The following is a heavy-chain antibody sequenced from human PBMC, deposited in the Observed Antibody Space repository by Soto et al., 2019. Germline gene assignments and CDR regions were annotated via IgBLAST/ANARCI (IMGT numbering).Heavy chain of an antibody. D-gene: IGHD1-20*01. CDR2: IYYSGST. CDR3: ARQAYNWNRGYYYYMDV. J-gene: IGHJ6*03. CDR1: GGSISSYY. Sequence: ETLSLTCTVSGGSISSYYWSWIRQPPGKGLEWIGYIYYSGSTNYNPSLKSRVTISVDTSKNQFSLKLSSVTAADTAVYYCARQAYNWNRGYYYYMDVWGKGTTVTVS. V-gene: IGHV4-59*08.